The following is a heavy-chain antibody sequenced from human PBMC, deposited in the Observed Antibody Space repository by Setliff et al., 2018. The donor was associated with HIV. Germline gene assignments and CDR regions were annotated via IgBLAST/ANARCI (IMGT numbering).Heavy chain of an antibody. D-gene: IGHD3-22*01. CDR1: GFSLTTSGMC. J-gene: IGHJ4*02. V-gene: IGHV2-70*17. Sequence: SGPTLVNPTQTLTLTCTFSGFSLTTSGMCVSWIRQPPGKALEWLARVDWGDNRFYNSSLRTRLTISKDTSKSQVVLTMTNMDPVDTATYYCAHYDSIGSFDYWGQGTLVTVSS. CDR2: VDWGDNR. CDR3: AHYDSIGSFDY.